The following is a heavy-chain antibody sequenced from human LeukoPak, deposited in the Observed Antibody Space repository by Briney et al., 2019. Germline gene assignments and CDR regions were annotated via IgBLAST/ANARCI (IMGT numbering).Heavy chain of an antibody. Sequence: GESLQISCKGSGYSFTSYWIGWVRQMPGKGLEWMGIIYPGDSDARYSPSFQGQVTISADKSISTAYLQWSSLKASDTAMYYCARHPDYYDSSAPGGDFDYWGQGTLVTVSS. CDR3: ARHPDYYDSSAPGGDFDY. CDR1: GYSFTSYW. D-gene: IGHD3-22*01. V-gene: IGHV5-51*01. J-gene: IGHJ4*02. CDR2: IYPGDSDA.